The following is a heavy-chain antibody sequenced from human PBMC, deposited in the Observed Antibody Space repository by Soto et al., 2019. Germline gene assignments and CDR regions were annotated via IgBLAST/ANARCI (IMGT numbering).Heavy chain of an antibody. D-gene: IGHD1-20*01. Sequence: EAQLLESGGGLVQPGESLTLSCVASHFAFNIDAMTWVRQAPGKGLEWVSSMSGSGSSIYYADSVKGRFTSTRHKSKKTLCLQMNSLRAEDTVVYWCARDNWNGAYYGLDVWGQGTTVTVS. V-gene: IGHV3-23*01. CDR3: ARDNWNGAYYGLDV. CDR1: HFAFNIDA. J-gene: IGHJ6*02. CDR2: MSGSGSSI.